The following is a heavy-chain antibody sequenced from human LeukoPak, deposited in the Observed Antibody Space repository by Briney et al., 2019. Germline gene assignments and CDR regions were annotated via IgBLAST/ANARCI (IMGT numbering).Heavy chain of an antibody. CDR2: MYYSGST. Sequence: SETLSLTCTVSGGSISSSPYYWGWIRQPPGKGLEWIGSMYYSGSTYYNPSLKSRVTISVDTSKNQFSLKLSSVTAADTAVYYCARLGYGSGSYSGNRFDPWGQGTLVTVSS. V-gene: IGHV4-39*01. D-gene: IGHD3-10*01. CDR3: ARLGYGSGSYSGNRFDP. J-gene: IGHJ5*02. CDR1: GGSISSSPYY.